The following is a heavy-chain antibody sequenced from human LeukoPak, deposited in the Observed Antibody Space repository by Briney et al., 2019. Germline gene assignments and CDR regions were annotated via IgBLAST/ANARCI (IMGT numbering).Heavy chain of an antibody. D-gene: IGHD3-10*01. V-gene: IGHV3-7*01. CDR1: GFTFSNYW. Sequence: SGGSLRLSCAASGFTFSNYWMSWVRQAPGKGLEWVANIKQDGSETHYVDSVKGHFTISRDNAKNSLFLQMNSLRVEDTALYYCARVYGSGTHNNAIDYWGQGTLVTVSS. CDR3: ARVYGSGTHNNAIDY. J-gene: IGHJ4*02. CDR2: IKQDGSET.